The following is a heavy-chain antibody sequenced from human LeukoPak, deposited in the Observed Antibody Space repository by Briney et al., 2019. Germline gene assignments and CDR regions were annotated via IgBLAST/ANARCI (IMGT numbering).Heavy chain of an antibody. D-gene: IGHD4-17*01. Sequence: GGSLRLSCAASGFTFSNYNMHWVRQAPGKGLEWVAVTWYDGSKKYYVDSVKGRFTISRDNSKNSLYLQMNSLTAADTAVYYCASQPRWDYGDFFDYWGQGMLVTVSS. CDR2: TWYDGSKK. CDR3: ASQPRWDYGDFFDY. CDR1: GFTFSNYN. V-gene: IGHV3-33*01. J-gene: IGHJ4*02.